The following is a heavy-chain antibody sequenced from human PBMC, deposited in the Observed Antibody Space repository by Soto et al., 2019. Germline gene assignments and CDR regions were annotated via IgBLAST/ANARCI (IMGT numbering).Heavy chain of an antibody. CDR3: ARGLTMLRGVMDS. Sequence: QVQLQESGPGLVKPSETLSLNCTVSGGSISSGGDYWSWIRQRPGKGLEWIGYIYYTGGAYYNPSHKSRLTPSVDTAKSQFSLKLTSVTTADTAVYFCARGLTMLRGVMDSWGQGTLVTVSS. D-gene: IGHD3-10*01. CDR2: IYYTGGA. CDR1: GGSISSGGDY. J-gene: IGHJ4*02. V-gene: IGHV4-31*03.